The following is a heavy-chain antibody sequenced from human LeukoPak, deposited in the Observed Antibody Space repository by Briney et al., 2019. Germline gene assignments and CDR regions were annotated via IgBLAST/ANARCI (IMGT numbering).Heavy chain of an antibody. Sequence: SGGSLRLSCAASGFTFSSYWMSWVRQAPGKGLEWVANIKQDGSEKYYVDSVKGRFTISRDNAKNSLYLQMNSLRAEDTAVYYCVRDLYRIVVVPHYFDYWGQGTLVTVSS. CDR2: IKQDGSEK. D-gene: IGHD3-22*01. CDR1: GFTFSSYW. CDR3: VRDLYRIVVVPHYFDY. J-gene: IGHJ4*02. V-gene: IGHV3-7*01.